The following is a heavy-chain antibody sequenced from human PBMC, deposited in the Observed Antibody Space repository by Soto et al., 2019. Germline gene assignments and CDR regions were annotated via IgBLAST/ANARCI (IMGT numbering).Heavy chain of an antibody. CDR2: INHSGST. CDR1: GGSFSGYY. J-gene: IGHJ3*02. D-gene: IGHD3-22*01. Sequence: SETLSLTCAVYGGSFSGYYWSWIRQPPGKGLEWIGEINHSGSTNYNPSLKSRVTISVDTSKNQFSLKLSSVTAADTAVYYCARRRDSFAYYYGSSGYSEPRDAFDIWGQGTMVTVSS. CDR3: ARRRDSFAYYYGSSGYSEPRDAFDI. V-gene: IGHV4-34*01.